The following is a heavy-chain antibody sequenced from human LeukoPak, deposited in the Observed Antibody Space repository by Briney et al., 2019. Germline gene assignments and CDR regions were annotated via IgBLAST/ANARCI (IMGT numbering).Heavy chain of an antibody. V-gene: IGHV5-10-1*01. J-gene: IGHJ4*02. Sequence: GEPLQISSKGSGSRFTNYGISWVREMPGKGIEWMGRIDPSDSYSNSGPSFKGHVSISADRSISTAYLQWRSLKASDTAMYYCARQLDYYDKRDYWGKGTLVTVAS. CDR2: IDPSDSYS. CDR1: GSRFTNYG. CDR3: ARQLDYYDKRDY. D-gene: IGHD3-22*01.